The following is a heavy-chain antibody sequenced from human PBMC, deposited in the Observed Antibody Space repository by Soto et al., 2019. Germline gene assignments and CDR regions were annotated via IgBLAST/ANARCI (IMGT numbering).Heavy chain of an antibody. D-gene: IGHD3-16*01. V-gene: IGHV4-4*02. Sequence: QMQLRESGPGLVKPSGTLSLTCTVSGDSITNNHWWTWVRQSPGKRPELIGEIYHTGHANYNPSLNSRVAISVDKSKNQFSLTLNSVTAADTAVYYCASKLGPYYYGLDVWGQGTTVTVSS. CDR2: IYHTGHA. CDR3: ASKLGPYYYGLDV. CDR1: GDSITNNHW. J-gene: IGHJ6*02.